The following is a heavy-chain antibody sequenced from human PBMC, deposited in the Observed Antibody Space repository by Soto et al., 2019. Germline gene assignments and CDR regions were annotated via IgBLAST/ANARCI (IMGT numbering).Heavy chain of an antibody. CDR1: VAPFIGYY. CDR2: INHSGST. V-gene: IGHV4-34*01. CDR3: ARGYYYGSGSYRGPYYYYGMHV. D-gene: IGHD3-10*01. J-gene: IGHJ6*02. Sequence: SEALSLTCAVYVAPFIGYYWRWMRQPPGKGVAWVGEINHSGSTNYNPSLKSRVNISVDTSKNQFSLKLSSVTAADTAVYYCARGYYYGSGSYRGPYYYYGMHVWGQGTTVTVSS.